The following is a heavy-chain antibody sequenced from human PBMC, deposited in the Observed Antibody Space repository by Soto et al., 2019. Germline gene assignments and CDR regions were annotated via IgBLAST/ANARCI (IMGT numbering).Heavy chain of an antibody. J-gene: IGHJ6*02. CDR2: ISPIFGTA. Sequence: QVQLVHSWAELKKPGASVKVSCKASGGTFSSYAISWVRQAPGQGLEWMGGISPIFGTANYAQKCQGRVTITVDESTSTAYMELRSLRSEDTAVYYCEPPGGQQLVREGYYGKDVWGHRTTVTVSS. V-gene: IGHV1-69*01. CDR3: EPPGGQQLVREGYYGKDV. D-gene: IGHD6-13*01. CDR1: GGTFSSYA.